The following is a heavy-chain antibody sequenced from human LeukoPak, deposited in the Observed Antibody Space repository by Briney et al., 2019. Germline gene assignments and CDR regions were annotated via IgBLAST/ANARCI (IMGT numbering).Heavy chain of an antibody. D-gene: IGHD2-2*01. J-gene: IGHJ5*02. V-gene: IGHV1-46*03. CDR2: INPSGGST. Sequence: ASVKVSCKASGYTFTSCYMHWVRQAPGQGLEWMGIINPSGGSTSYAQKFQGRVTMTRDTSTSTVYMELSSLRSEDTAVYYCARDIVVVPAARSAFDPWGQGTLVTVSS. CDR3: ARDIVVVPAARSAFDP. CDR1: GYTFTSCY.